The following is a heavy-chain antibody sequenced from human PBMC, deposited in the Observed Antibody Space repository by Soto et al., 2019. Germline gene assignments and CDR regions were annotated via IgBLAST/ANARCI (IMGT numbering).Heavy chain of an antibody. V-gene: IGHV5-51*01. CDR3: ARLYGDGNWFDY. Sequence: LGESLKISCKGSGYIFARYWIAWVRQMPGKGLEWMGIIYPDDSDTRYSPSFQGQVTISADKSISTAYLQWSSLKASDTAMFYCARLYGDGNWFDYWGQGTLVTVSS. CDR1: GYIFARYW. CDR2: IYPDDSDT. D-gene: IGHD4-17*01. J-gene: IGHJ5*01.